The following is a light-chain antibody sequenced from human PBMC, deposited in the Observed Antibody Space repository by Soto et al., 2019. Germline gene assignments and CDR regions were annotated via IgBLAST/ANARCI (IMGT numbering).Light chain of an antibody. J-gene: IGLJ1*01. CDR2: DVS. CDR1: SSDVAGYNY. V-gene: IGLV2-14*01. Sequence: QSVLTQPASVSGSPGQSITISCTGTSSDVAGYNYVSWYQQHPGKAPKLLINDVSNRPSGVSNRFSGSKSGNTASLTISGLQAEDEADYYCSSYRSSSPPYVFGTGTKLTVL. CDR3: SSYRSSSPPYV.